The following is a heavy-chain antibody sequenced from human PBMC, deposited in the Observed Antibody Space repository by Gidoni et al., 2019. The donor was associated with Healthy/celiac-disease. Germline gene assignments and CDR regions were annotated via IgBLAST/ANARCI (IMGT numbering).Heavy chain of an antibody. CDR2: IYYSGST. CDR1: GGSISSYY. D-gene: IGHD2-15*01. J-gene: IGHJ6*02. CDR3: ARVLPKTGYYYYYGMDV. Sequence: QVQLQESGPGLVKPSETLSLTCTVSGGSISSYYWSWIRQPPGKGLEWIGYIYYSGSTNYNPSLKSRVTISVDTSKNQFSLKLSSVTAADTAVYYCARVLPKTGYYYYYGMDVWGQGTTVTVSS. V-gene: IGHV4-59*01.